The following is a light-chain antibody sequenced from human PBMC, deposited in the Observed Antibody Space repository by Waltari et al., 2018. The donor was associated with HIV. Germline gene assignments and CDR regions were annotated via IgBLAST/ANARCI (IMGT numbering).Light chain of an antibody. CDR1: SSDVGGYNY. CDR3: SSYAGSNLV. V-gene: IGLV2-8*01. CDR2: EVN. J-gene: IGLJ2*01. Sequence: QSALTQPPSASGSPGQSVTISCTGTSSDVGGYNYVSWYQQHPGKAPKLMIYEVNTRPAGVPDRFSGSKSGNTASLTVSGLQAEDEAEYYCSSYAGSNLVFGGGTKLTV.